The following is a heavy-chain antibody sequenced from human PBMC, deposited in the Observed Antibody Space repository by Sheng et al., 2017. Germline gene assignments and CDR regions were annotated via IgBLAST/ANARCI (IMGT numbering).Heavy chain of an antibody. CDR1: GFTFSSYA. J-gene: IGHJ4*02. V-gene: IGHV3-23*01. Sequence: EVQLLESGGGLVQPGGSRRDSPVQPPGFTFSSYAMNWVRQAPGKGLEWVSGISGSGGSTYYADSVKGRFTISRDNSKNTLYLQMNSLRVEDTAVYYCAKVLKEVASSNLDYWGQGTLVTVSS. D-gene: IGHD5-12*01. CDR2: ISGSGGST. CDR3: AKVLKEVASSNLDY.